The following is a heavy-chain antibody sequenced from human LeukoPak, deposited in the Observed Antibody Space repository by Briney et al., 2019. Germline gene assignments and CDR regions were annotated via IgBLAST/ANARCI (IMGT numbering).Heavy chain of an antibody. D-gene: IGHD3-3*01. CDR3: ARSWSGYYTRGYSYFDY. V-gene: IGHV4-61*02. J-gene: IGHJ4*02. CDR1: GGSISSGSYD. Sequence: PSETLSLTCTVSGGSISSGSYDWSWIRQPAGKGLEWIGRIYTSGSTNYNPSLKSRVTISVDTSKNQFSLKLSSVTAADTAVYYCARSWSGYYTRGYSYFDYWGQGTLVTVSS. CDR2: IYTSGST.